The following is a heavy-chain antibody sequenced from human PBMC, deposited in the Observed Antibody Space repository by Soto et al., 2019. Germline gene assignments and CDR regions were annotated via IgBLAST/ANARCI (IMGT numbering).Heavy chain of an antibody. CDR3: YALGDILTGYYTDY. V-gene: IGHV4-39*01. D-gene: IGHD3-9*01. CDR2: IYYSGST. J-gene: IGHJ4*02. CDR1: GGSISSSSYY. Sequence: PSETLSLTCTVSGGSISSSSYYWGWTRQPPGKGLEWIGSIYYSGSTYYNPSLKSRVTISVDTSKNQFSLKLSSVTAADTAVYYCYALGDILTGYYTDYWGQGTLVTVSS.